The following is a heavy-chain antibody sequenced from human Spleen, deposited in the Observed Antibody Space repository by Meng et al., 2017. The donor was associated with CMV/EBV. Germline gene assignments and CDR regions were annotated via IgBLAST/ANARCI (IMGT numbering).Heavy chain of an antibody. Sequence: ASGYTFTSYDINWVRQATGQGLEWMGWMNPNSGNTGYAQKFQGRVTITRNTSISTAYMELSSLRSEDTAVYYCARGSIAVADNWFDPWGQGTLVTVSS. D-gene: IGHD6-19*01. CDR3: ARGSIAVADNWFDP. J-gene: IGHJ5*02. CDR2: MNPNSGNT. V-gene: IGHV1-8*03. CDR1: GYTFTSYD.